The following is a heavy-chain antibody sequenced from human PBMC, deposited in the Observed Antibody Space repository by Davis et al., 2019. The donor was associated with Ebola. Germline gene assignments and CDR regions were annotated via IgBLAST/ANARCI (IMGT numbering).Heavy chain of an antibody. CDR2: IWYDGSNK. J-gene: IGHJ6*02. V-gene: IGHV3-33*01. Sequence: GESLKISCAASGFTFSSYGMHWVRQAPGKGLEWVAVIWYDGSNKYYADSVKGRFTISRDNSKNTLYLQMNSLRAEDTAVYYCARDPTTSPWYYYGMDVWGQGTTVTVSS. CDR3: ARDPTTSPWYYYGMDV. D-gene: IGHD4-17*01. CDR1: GFTFSSYG.